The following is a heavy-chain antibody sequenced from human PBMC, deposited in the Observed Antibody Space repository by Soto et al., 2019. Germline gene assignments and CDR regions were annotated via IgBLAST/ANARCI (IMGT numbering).Heavy chain of an antibody. D-gene: IGHD6-13*01. V-gene: IGHV1-69*13. J-gene: IGHJ5*02. CDR3: ARDYKLEYSSSWYLAGYWFDP. CDR1: GGTFSSYA. CDR2: IIPIFGTA. Sequence: SVKVSCKASGGTFSSYAISWVRQAPGQGLEWMGGIIPIFGTANYAQKFQGRVTITADESTSTAYMELSSLRSEDTAVYYCARDYKLEYSSSWYLAGYWFDPWGQGTLVTVSS.